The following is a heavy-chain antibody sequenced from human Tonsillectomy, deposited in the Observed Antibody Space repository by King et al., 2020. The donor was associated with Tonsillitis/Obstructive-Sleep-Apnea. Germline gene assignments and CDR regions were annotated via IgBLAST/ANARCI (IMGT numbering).Heavy chain of an antibody. Sequence: VQLVESGGGLVQPGGSLRLSCAASGFTFSSYWMHWDRQAPGGGLVWVSRINHDGSGTSYADSVKGRFTISRDNAKNTLYLQMNSLRAEDTAFFYCVRSTYYDFYFDYWGQGALVTVSS. CDR2: INHDGSGT. CDR3: VRSTYYDFYFDY. J-gene: IGHJ4*02. CDR1: GFTFSSYW. V-gene: IGHV3-74*01. D-gene: IGHD3-3*01.